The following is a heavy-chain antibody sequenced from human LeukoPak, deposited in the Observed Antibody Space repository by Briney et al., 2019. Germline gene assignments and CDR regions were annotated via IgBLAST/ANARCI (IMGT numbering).Heavy chain of an antibody. D-gene: IGHD6-13*01. V-gene: IGHV4-34*01. CDR1: GVSFSGYY. CDR3: ARRMGQQLGVDAFDV. CDR2: INHSGST. J-gene: IGHJ3*01. Sequence: ETLSLTCAVYGVSFSGYYWSWVRQPPGKGLEWVGEINHSGSTNYNPSLKSRVTISVDTSKNQFSLKLSSVTAADTAVYFCARRMGQQLGVDAFDVWGQGTMVTVSS.